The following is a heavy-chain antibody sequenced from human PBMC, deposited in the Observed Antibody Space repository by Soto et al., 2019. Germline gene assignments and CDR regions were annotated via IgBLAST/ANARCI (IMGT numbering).Heavy chain of an antibody. V-gene: IGHV1-69*06. Sequence: QVQLVQSGAEVKKPGASVKVSCKASGGTISTSSINWVRQAPGKRPEWMGNILPIFGTADYAQKFQSGVTTPADKPTNTAYMALRSFLSLDTSLYYYARGHVYCGNSASFEICGQGTVVTVSS. CDR1: GGTISTSS. D-gene: IGHD3-10*01. CDR3: ARGHVYCGNSASFEI. CDR2: ILPIFGTA. J-gene: IGHJ3*02.